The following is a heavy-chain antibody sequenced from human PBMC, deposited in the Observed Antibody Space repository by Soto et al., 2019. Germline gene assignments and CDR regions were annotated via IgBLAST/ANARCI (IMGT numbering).Heavy chain of an antibody. CDR2: ISGSGGST. D-gene: IGHD2-21*02. CDR1: GFTFSGNV. J-gene: IGHJ5*02. V-gene: IGHV3-23*01. Sequence: GGSLRLSCVASGFTFSGNVMSWVRQAPGKGVEWISIISGSGGSTYYADSGKGRFTTSRDNSNNTLYLQMHSLTAADTAVYYCAKNGCGGDCYSSVAGNWFDPWGQGTRGTSPQ. CDR3: AKNGCGGDCYSSVAGNWFDP.